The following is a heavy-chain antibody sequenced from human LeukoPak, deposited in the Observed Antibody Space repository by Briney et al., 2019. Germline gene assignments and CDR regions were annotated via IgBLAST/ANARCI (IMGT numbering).Heavy chain of an antibody. J-gene: IGHJ4*02. Sequence: GGSLRLSCATSGFTFSDYYMSWLRRAPGKGLEWVSYMSSSDSTIYYADSVKGRFTISRDNAKNSLHLQMNSLRAEDTAVYYCARDTGLAGPCDYWGQGTLVTVSS. CDR3: ARDTGLAGPCDY. CDR1: GFTFSDYY. CDR2: MSSSDSTI. V-gene: IGHV3-11*01.